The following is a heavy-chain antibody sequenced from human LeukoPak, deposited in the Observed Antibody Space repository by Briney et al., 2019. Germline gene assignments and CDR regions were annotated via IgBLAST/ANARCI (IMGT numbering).Heavy chain of an antibody. J-gene: IGHJ4*02. CDR3: ATELVGGDY. CDR2: ISSSSSYI. CDR1: GFTFSSYS. V-gene: IGHV3-21*01. Sequence: GGSLRLSCAASGFTFSSYSMNWVRQAPGKGLEWVSSISSSSSYIYYADSVKGRFNISRDNAKNSLYLQMNSLRAEDTAVYYCATELVGGDYWGQGTLVTVSS. D-gene: IGHD2-8*02.